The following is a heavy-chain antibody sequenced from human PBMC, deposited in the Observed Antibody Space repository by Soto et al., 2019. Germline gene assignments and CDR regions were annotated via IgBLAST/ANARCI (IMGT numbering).Heavy chain of an antibody. J-gene: IGHJ4*02. CDR2: IKADGSER. Sequence: EVQLVESGGGLVQPGESLRLSCAASGFIFRNYLMSWVRQAPGRGLEGVANIKADGSERYSVDSVNGRFTISRDNAKNPLYLEMTRPRADDTAIYDCAREKRANGYFDYWGQGTRVTVSS. D-gene: IGHD6-25*01. CDR1: GFIFRNYL. CDR3: AREKRANGYFDY. V-gene: IGHV3-7*01.